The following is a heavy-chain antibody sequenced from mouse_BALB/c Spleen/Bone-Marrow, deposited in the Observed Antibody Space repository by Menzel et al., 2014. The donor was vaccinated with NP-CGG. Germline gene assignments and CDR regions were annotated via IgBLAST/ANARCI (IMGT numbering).Heavy chain of an antibody. V-gene: IGHV14-3*02. CDR2: IDPANGNT. Sequence: VQLQQSGAELVKPGASVKLSCTASGFNIKDTYMHWVKQRPEQGLEWIGRIDPANGNTKYDPKFQGKATITADTSSNTAYLQLSSLTSEDTAVYYCATMITDWYFDVLGAATTVTVYS. D-gene: IGHD2-4*01. J-gene: IGHJ1*01. CDR1: GFNIKDTY. CDR3: ATMITDWYFDV.